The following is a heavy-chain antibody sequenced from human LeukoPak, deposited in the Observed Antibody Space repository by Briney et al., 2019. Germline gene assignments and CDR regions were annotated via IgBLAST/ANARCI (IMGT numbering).Heavy chain of an antibody. V-gene: IGHV5-51*01. Sequence: GESLKISCKGSGYSFTSYWTGWVRQMPGKGLEWMGIIYPGDSDTRYSPSFQGQVTISADKSISTAYLQWSSLKASDTAMYYCARGQETYYDFWSGYRFGWFDPWGQGTLVTASS. D-gene: IGHD3-3*01. CDR3: ARGQETYYDFWSGYRFGWFDP. J-gene: IGHJ5*02. CDR1: GYSFTSYW. CDR2: IYPGDSDT.